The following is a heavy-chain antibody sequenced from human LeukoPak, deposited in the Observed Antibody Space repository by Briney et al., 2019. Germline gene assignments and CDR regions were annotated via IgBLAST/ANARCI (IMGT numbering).Heavy chain of an antibody. D-gene: IGHD2-15*01. CDR2: ISGSGGST. Sequence: GGSLRLSCTASGFTFSSYGMSWVRQAPGKGLEWVSAISGSGGSTYYADSVKGRFTISRDNAKNSLYLQMNSLRAEDTAVYYCAVLPYCSGGSCYSVDYWGQGTLVTVSS. CDR1: GFTFSSYG. CDR3: AVLPYCSGGSCYSVDY. J-gene: IGHJ4*02. V-gene: IGHV3-23*01.